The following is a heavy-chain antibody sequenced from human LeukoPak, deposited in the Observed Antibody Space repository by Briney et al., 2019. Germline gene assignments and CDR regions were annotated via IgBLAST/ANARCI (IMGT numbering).Heavy chain of an antibody. CDR3: ARDYYGSGSFSGH. J-gene: IGHJ4*02. V-gene: IGHV1-2*02. D-gene: IGHD3-10*01. CDR2: INPKSGDT. Sequence: ASVKVSCKASGYTFTDYYMHWVRQAPGQGLEWMGWINPKSGDTNVAQKFQGRVTMTRDTSITTAYMELSRLTSDDTAVYYCARDYYGSGSFSGHWGQGTLVTVSS. CDR1: GYTFTDYY.